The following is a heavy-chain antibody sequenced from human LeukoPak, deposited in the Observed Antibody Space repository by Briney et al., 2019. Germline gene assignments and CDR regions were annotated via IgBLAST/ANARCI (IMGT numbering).Heavy chain of an antibody. Sequence: GGSLRLSCAVPAFTFNNAWMSWVRQAPGQGLEWIGRIHYKTNDGTADYAAPVKGRFIISRDDSKDTVYLQTNDLTTEDTAVYFCTTDHRTIYGVVFPDYWSQGTLVTVSS. CDR2: IHYKTNDGTA. D-gene: IGHD3-3*01. CDR3: TTDHRTIYGVVFPDY. J-gene: IGHJ4*02. CDR1: AFTFNNAW. V-gene: IGHV3-15*01.